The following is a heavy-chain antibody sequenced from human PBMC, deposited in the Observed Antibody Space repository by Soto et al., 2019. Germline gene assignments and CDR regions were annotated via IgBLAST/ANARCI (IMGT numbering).Heavy chain of an antibody. CDR2: IYWNDDT. D-gene: IGHD4-17*01. CDR1: GFSLTTAGAG. J-gene: IGHJ5*02. Sequence: QITLKESGPTLVKPTQTLTLTGTFSGFSLTTAGAGVGWIRQPPGKALEWLALIYWNDDTRYSPSLKSRLTITKDTSKNQVVLRMTNMDPVDTATYYCAHRGYGNYPRDNWFDPWGQGILVIVSS. V-gene: IGHV2-5*01. CDR3: AHRGYGNYPRDNWFDP.